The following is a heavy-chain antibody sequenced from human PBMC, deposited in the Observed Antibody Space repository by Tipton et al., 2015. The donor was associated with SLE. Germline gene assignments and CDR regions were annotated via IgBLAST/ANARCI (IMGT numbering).Heavy chain of an antibody. D-gene: IGHD2-2*01. V-gene: IGHV4-39*07. CDR1: GGSLNSGPYY. CDR3: VGHRRYCDSASCYWYSFDP. J-gene: IGHJ5*02. Sequence: GLVKPSETLSLTCSVSGGSLNSGPYYWGWVRQPPGKGLEWIANIYYSGSTFYNPSLKSRVTISVDTSKNHFFLNLNSVTAADTAIFYCVGHRRYCDSASCYWYSFDPWGQGILVTVTS. CDR2: IYYSGST.